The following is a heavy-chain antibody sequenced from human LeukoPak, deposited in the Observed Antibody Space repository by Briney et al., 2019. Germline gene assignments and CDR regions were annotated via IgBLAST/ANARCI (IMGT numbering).Heavy chain of an antibody. V-gene: IGHV4-34*01. CDR1: GGSFSGYY. D-gene: IGHD2-2*02. CDR2: INHSGST. Sequence: PSETLSLTCAVYGGSFSGYYWSWIRQPPGKGLEWIGEINHSGSTNYNPSLKSRVTISVDTSKNQFSLKLSSVTAADTAVYYCARGVRRYKYTIDYWGQGTLVTVSS. J-gene: IGHJ4*02. CDR3: ARGVRRYKYTIDY.